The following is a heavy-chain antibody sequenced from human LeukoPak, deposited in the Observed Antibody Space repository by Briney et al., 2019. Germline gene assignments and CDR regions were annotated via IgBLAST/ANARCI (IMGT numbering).Heavy chain of an antibody. D-gene: IGHD2-21*02. J-gene: IGHJ4*02. V-gene: IGHV3-23*01. CDR3: AKATRGVTAIHFDY. CDR1: GFTFSSCA. CDR2: ISGSGGST. Sequence: PGGSLRLSCAASGFTFSSCAMSWVGQAPGKGLEWVSAISGSGGSTYYADSVKGRFTISRDNSKNTLYLQMNSLRAEDTAVYYCAKATRGVTAIHFDYWGQGTLVTVSS.